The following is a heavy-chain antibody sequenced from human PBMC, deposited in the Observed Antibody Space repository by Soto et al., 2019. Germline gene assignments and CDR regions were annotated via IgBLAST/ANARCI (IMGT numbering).Heavy chain of an antibody. D-gene: IGHD6-13*01. J-gene: IGHJ4*02. Sequence: QVQLVQSGAEVKKPGASVKVSCKASGYTFTSYGISWVRQAPGQGLEWMGWISAYNGNTNYAQKLQGRVTMTTDTATSTAYMELRSLRSDAKAVYYCSRGTAGSIAAAGSGNFDYWGQGTLVTVSS. CDR1: GYTFTSYG. CDR3: SRGTAGSIAAAGSGNFDY. CDR2: ISAYNGNT. V-gene: IGHV1-18*01.